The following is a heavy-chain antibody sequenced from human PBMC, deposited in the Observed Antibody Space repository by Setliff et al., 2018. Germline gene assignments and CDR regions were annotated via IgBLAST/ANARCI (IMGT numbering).Heavy chain of an antibody. Sequence: LSLTCSVSGGSISGSHYSWVWMRQPPGKRLEWIGSTYYNGTAYYNPSLRSRVTISVDTSKNQFSLILRSVTAADTAVYYCARGRMRGSCSGPSCTYDPFDIWGQGTPVTVSS. J-gene: IGHJ3*02. CDR3: ARGRMRGSCSGPSCTYDPFDI. V-gene: IGHV4-39*07. CDR1: GGSISGSHYS. CDR2: TYYNGTA. D-gene: IGHD2-2*01.